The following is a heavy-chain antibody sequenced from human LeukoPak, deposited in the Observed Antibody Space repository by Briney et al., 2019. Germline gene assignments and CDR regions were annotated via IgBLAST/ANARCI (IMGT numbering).Heavy chain of an antibody. Sequence: GGSLRLSCAASGFTFSSYGMSWVRQAPGKGLEWVSAIRGTGTSTYYADSVKGRFTISRDNSKNTLYLQMNSLRAEDTAVYYCAKDNSGGAMDYWGQGTLVTVSS. CDR1: GFTFSSYG. V-gene: IGHV3-23*01. CDR2: IRGTGTST. J-gene: IGHJ4*02. CDR3: AKDNSGGAMDY. D-gene: IGHD3-16*01.